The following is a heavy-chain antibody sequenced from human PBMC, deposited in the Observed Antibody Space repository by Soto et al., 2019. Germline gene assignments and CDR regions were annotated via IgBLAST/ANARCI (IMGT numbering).Heavy chain of an antibody. CDR2: IYHTGST. Sequence: QVQLQESGPGLVKPSGTLSLTCAVSGGSISSSNWWNWVRQSPGKGLEWIGEIYHTGSTNYNPSLXSXVXLXXDKSKNQFSLKLSSVTAADTAVYYCASRDNNYSLYWGQGTLVTVSS. CDR3: ASRDNNYSLY. J-gene: IGHJ4*02. CDR1: GGSISSSNW. D-gene: IGHD4-4*01. V-gene: IGHV4-4*02.